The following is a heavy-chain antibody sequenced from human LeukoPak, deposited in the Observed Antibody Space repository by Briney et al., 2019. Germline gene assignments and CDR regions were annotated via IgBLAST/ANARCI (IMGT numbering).Heavy chain of an antibody. V-gene: IGHV4-61*01. CDR1: VGFVSSGSYY. CDR3: ARGGVVPAAIEIGFDY. J-gene: IGHJ4*02. CDR2: IYYSGST. D-gene: IGHD2-2*02. Sequence: SETLALTCTVSVGFVSSGSYYWSWIRQPPGKGLEWFGYIYYSGSTNYNPSLKSRVTISVNTSKNQFSLKLSSVTAADTAVYYCARGGVVPAAIEIGFDYWGQGTLVTVSS.